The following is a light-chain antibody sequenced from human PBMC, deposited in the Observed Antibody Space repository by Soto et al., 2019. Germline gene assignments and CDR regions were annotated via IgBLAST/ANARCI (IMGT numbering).Light chain of an antibody. CDR3: CSYAGSYTFYV. CDR1: SSDVGFYNY. V-gene: IGLV2-11*01. J-gene: IGLJ1*01. Sequence: QSALTQPRSVSGSPGQSVTISCTGTSSDVGFYNYVSWYQPHPGKAPKLMIYDVSKRPSGVPDRFSGSKSGNTASLTISGLQAEDEADYYCCSYAGSYTFYVFGTGTKLTVL. CDR2: DVS.